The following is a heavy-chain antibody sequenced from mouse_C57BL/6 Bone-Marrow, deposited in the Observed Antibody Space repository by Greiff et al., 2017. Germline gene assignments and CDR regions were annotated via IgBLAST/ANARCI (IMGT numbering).Heavy chain of an antibody. D-gene: IGHD2-5*01. CDR2: IYPSDSET. V-gene: IGHV1-61*01. J-gene: IGHJ1*03. CDR3: ARSIVKYFDV. CDR1: GYTFTSYW. Sequence: QVQLQQPGAELVRPGSSVKLSCKASGYTFTSYWMDWVKQRPGQGLEWIGNIYPSDSETHYTQKFKDKATLTVDKSSSTAYMQLSSLTSEDSAVYYCARSIVKYFDVWGTGTTVTVSS.